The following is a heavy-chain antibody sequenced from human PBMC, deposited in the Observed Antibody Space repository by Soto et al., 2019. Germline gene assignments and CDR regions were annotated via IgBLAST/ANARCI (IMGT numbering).Heavy chain of an antibody. CDR1: GFTFSNYA. V-gene: IGHV3-23*01. Sequence: EVPLLESGGGLVQPGGSLRLSCAGSGFTFSNYAMSWVRQAPGKGLEWVSAISGSGDSTYYANSVKGRFTISRDNSKNALYLQMNSLRAEDTAVYYCAKDTPQEWLLVFHYWGQGTLVTVSS. CDR3: AKDTPQEWLLVFHY. D-gene: IGHD3-3*01. CDR2: ISGSGDST. J-gene: IGHJ4*02.